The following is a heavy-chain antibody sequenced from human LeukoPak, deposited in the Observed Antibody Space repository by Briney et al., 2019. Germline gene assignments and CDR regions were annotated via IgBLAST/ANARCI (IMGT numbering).Heavy chain of an antibody. V-gene: IGHV1-2*02. Sequence: GASVKVSCVASRYTFTAYYLHWVRQAPAQGLAWVGWININNGGTKNTQKLQGRGTMTRDTAISTAYMELSGLTSGETAVYYCARGTGSSLFDPGGQGTLVTVPS. CDR2: ININNGGT. D-gene: IGHD2-8*02. CDR3: ARGTGSSLFDP. J-gene: IGHJ5*02. CDR1: RYTFTAYY.